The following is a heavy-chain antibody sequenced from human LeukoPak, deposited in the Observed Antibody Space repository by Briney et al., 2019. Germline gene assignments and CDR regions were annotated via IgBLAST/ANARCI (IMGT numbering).Heavy chain of an antibody. Sequence: GSLRLSCAASGFTFSNYAVHWVRQAPGKGLEWVALISDDGNNKYYTNSVKGRFTISRDNSKNTLYLQMNSLRAEDTAVYYCATRTSGAFDFWGQGTMVIVS. V-gene: IGHV3-30-3*01. CDR3: ATRTSGAFDF. CDR1: GFTFSNYA. J-gene: IGHJ3*01. CDR2: ISDDGNNK.